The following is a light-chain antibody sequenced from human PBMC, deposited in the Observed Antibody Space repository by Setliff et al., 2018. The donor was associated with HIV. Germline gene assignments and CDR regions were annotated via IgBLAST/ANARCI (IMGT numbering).Light chain of an antibody. V-gene: IGLV8-61*01. CDR1: SGSVSTSHY. Sequence: QTVVTQEPSFSVSPGGTVTLTCDLSSGSVSTSHYPSWCQQTPGQAPRTLIYNTNTRSSGVPDRFSGSILGNKAALTITGAQADDESDYYCVVYLGSGVSVFGTGTKVTVL. J-gene: IGLJ1*01. CDR2: NTN. CDR3: VVYLGSGVSV.